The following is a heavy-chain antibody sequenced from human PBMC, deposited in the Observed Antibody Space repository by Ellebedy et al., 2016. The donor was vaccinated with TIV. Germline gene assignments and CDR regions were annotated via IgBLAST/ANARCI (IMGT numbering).Heavy chain of an antibody. CDR1: GYTFTGYY. D-gene: IGHD6-13*01. Sequence: AASVKVSCKASGYTFTGYYMHWVRQAPGKGIEWMGGFDPEDGETIYAQKFQGRVTMTEDTSTDTAYMELSSLRSEDTAVDYCAPILAYSSSWPHYWGQGTLVTVSS. V-gene: IGHV1-24*01. CDR2: FDPEDGET. J-gene: IGHJ4*02. CDR3: APILAYSSSWPHY.